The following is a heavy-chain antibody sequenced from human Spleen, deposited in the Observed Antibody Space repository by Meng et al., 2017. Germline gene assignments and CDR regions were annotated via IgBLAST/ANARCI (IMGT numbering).Heavy chain of an antibody. J-gene: IGHJ4*02. D-gene: IGHD2-8*02. CDR1: GASISTSSYY. Sequence: QVQLQESGPGLVKPSETLSLTCTVSGASISTSSYYWGWIRQPPGKGLEWIGSIDYSGSTYYNPSLKSRVTISVDTSKNHFSLKLSSVTAADTAVYYCARQLTVPYFFDYWGQGTLVTVSS. V-gene: IGHV4-39*01. CDR2: IDYSGST. CDR3: ARQLTVPYFFDY.